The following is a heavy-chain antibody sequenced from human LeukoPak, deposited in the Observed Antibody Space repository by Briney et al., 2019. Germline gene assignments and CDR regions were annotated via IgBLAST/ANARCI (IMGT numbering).Heavy chain of an antibody. D-gene: IGHD1-26*01. CDR1: GFTFSSYA. V-gene: IGHV3-23*01. CDR2: ISGSGGST. J-gene: IGHJ6*02. CDR3: AKSPIVGAIVYGMDV. Sequence: GGSLRLSCAASGFTFSSYAMSWVRQAPGKGLEWVSAISGSGGSTYYADSVKGRFTISRDKSKNTLYLQMNSLRAEDTAVYYCAKSPIVGAIVYGMDVWGQGTTVTVSS.